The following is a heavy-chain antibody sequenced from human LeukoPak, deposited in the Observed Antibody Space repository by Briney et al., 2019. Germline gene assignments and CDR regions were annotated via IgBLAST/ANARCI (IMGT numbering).Heavy chain of an antibody. CDR2: ISDIGSI. V-gene: IGHV4-59*08. CDR3: AGHHPRNTVDF. J-gene: IGHJ4*02. CDR1: GGSISSYY. Sequence: SETLSLTCTVSGGSISSYYWSWIRQPPGKGLEWIAYISDIGSINYNPSLKSRVPISLDTSHNQFSLKLSSVTAADTAVYYCAGHHPRNTVDFWGQGTLVTVSS. D-gene: IGHD2-8*02.